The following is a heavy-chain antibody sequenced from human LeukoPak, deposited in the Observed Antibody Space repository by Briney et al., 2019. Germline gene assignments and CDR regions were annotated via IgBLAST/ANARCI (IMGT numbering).Heavy chain of an antibody. CDR2: IWYDGSKK. J-gene: IGHJ4*02. D-gene: IGHD6-13*01. CDR1: GFTFSSLG. Sequence: GRSLRLSCAASGFTFSSLGMHWVRQAPGKGLEWVAIIWYDGSKKYYADSLRGRFTISRDNSKNTLYLQMNSLRAEDTAVYYCARGEQLENWGQGTLVTVSS. CDR3: ARGEQLEN. V-gene: IGHV3-33*01.